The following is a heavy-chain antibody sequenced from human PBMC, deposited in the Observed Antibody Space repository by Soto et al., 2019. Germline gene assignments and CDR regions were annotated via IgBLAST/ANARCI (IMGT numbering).Heavy chain of an antibody. D-gene: IGHD3-10*01. V-gene: IGHV4-59*01. CDR2: IYYSGST. J-gene: IGHJ4*02. Sequence: SETLSLTCTVSGGSISSYYWNWIRQPPGKGLEWIGYIYYSGSTKYNPSLKSRVTISVDTSKNQFSLKLSSVTAADTAVYYCARDPRNYGYFDYWGQGTMVTVSS. CDR1: GGSISSYY. CDR3: ARDPRNYGYFDY.